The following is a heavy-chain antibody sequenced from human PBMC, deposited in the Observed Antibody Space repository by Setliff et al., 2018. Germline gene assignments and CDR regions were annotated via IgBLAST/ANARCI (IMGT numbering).Heavy chain of an antibody. CDR2: IYHSGST. Sequence: SETLSLTCAVSGYSISSGYYWGWIRQPPGKGLEWIGSIYHSGSTYYNPSLKSRVTMSVDTSKNQFSLKLSSVTAADTAVYYCARGGPQTYNYDSSGYYLGLWGQGMLVTVSS. V-gene: IGHV4-38-2*01. CDR1: GYSISSGYY. CDR3: ARGGPQTYNYDSSGYYLGL. J-gene: IGHJ4*02. D-gene: IGHD3-22*01.